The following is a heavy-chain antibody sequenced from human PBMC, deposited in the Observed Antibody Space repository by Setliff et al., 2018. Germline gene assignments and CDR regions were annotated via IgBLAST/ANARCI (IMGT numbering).Heavy chain of an antibody. V-gene: IGHV3-48*01. D-gene: IGHD3-3*01. CDR2: ISSSSSTI. J-gene: IGHJ4*02. CDR1: GFTFSDYS. CDR3: ARSYNFWSGPALDV. Sequence: SGFTFSDYSMNWVRQAPGKGLEWVSDISSSSSTIYYADSVKGRFTISRDNAQNSLYLQMNSLRAEDTAVYYCARSYNFWSGPALDVWGQGTLVTVSS.